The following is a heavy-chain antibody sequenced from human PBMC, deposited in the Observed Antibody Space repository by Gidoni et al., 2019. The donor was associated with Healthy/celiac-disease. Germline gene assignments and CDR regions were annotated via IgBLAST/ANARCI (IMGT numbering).Heavy chain of an antibody. CDR2: MNPNSGGT. J-gene: IGHJ5*02. Sequence: QVQLVQSGAEVKKPGATVKVSCKASGYTFTGYYMHWVRQAPGQGLEWMGWMNPNSGGTNYAQKFQGRVTMTRDTSISTAYMELSRLRSDDTAVYYCARVARYSSGWYPWFDPWGQGTLVTVSS. CDR3: ARVARYSSGWYPWFDP. D-gene: IGHD6-19*01. V-gene: IGHV1-2*02. CDR1: GYTFTGYY.